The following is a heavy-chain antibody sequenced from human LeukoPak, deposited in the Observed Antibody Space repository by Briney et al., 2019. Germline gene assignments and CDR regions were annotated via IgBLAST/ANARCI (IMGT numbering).Heavy chain of an antibody. Sequence: SETLSLTCTVSGYSISSGYYWGWIRQPPGKGLEWIGSIYHSGSTYYNPSLKSRVTISVDTSKNQFSLKLSSVTAADTAVYYCASSVEMATIGFLGVYDYWGQGTLVTVSS. CDR1: GYSISSGYY. D-gene: IGHD5-24*01. J-gene: IGHJ4*02. CDR3: ASSVEMATIGFLGVYDY. CDR2: IYHSGST. V-gene: IGHV4-38-2*02.